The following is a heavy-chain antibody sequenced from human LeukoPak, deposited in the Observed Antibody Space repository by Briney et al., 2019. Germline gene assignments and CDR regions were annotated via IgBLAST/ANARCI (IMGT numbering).Heavy chain of an antibody. V-gene: IGHV1-46*01. D-gene: IGHD1-26*01. CDR1: GYTFTSYY. J-gene: IGHJ5*02. CDR3: ARDQRFRSRRLNWFDP. CDR2: INPSGGST. Sequence: ASVKVSCKASGYTFTSYYMYWVRQAPGQGLEWMGIINPSGGSTSYAQKFQGRVTMTRDTSTSTVYMELSSLRSEDTAVYYCARDQRFRSRRLNWFDPWGQGTLVTVSS.